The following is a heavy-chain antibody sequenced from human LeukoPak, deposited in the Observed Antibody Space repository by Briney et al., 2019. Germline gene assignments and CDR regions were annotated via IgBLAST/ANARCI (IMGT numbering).Heavy chain of an antibody. CDR1: GFTFSAFS. CDR2: INTNGDNT. D-gene: IGHD7-27*01. V-gene: IGHV3-64*01. J-gene: IGHJ5*02. Sequence: GGSLRLSCEASGFTFSAFSMYWVRQAPGKRLEYAAIINTNGDNTYSGNSVKGRFVVSRDNSKNTLYLQMGSLTVEDTALYYCARVTGDRSLDLWGQGALVTVSS. CDR3: ARVTGDRSLDL.